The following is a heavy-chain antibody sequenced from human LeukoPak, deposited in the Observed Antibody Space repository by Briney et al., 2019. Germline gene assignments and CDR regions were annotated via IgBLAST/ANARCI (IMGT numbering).Heavy chain of an antibody. D-gene: IGHD1-7*01. CDR2: ISYDGSNK. CDR1: GGTFSSYA. Sequence: SCKASGGTFSSYAMHWVRQAPGKGLEWVAVISYDGSNKYYADSVKGRFTISRDNSKNALYLQMNSLRAEDTAVYYCARDRITGTTGFDYWGQGTLVTVSS. CDR3: ARDRITGTTGFDY. J-gene: IGHJ4*02. V-gene: IGHV3-30-3*01.